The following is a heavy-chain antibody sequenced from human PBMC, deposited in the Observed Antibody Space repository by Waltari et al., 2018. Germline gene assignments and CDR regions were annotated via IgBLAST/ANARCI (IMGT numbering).Heavy chain of an antibody. D-gene: IGHD3-3*01. CDR3: ARGLRFLEWLEDRFDP. V-gene: IGHV3-48*03. J-gene: IGHJ5*02. CDR2: ISSSGSTI. CDR1: GFTFSSYE. Sequence: EVQLVESGGGLVQPGGSLRLSCAASGFTFSSYEMNWVRKAPGKGLEWVSYISSSGSTIYYADSVKGRFTISRDNAKNSLYLQMNSLRAEDTAVYYCARGLRFLEWLEDRFDPWGQGTLVTVSS.